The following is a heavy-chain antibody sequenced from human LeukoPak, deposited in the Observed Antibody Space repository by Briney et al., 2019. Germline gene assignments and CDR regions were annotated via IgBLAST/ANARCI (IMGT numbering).Heavy chain of an antibody. J-gene: IGHJ5*02. CDR3: ARDFYASGFYFWFVP. V-gene: IGHV4-4*07. CDR1: GGYTGSHY. D-gene: IGHD2/OR15-2a*01. CDR2: ISPSGTT. Sequence: SETLSLTCSVSGGYTGSHYWSWIRQPAGKGLEWIGRISPSGTTHYNPSLGSRVTMSVDTSKNYFSLRLSSVTAADTAVYYCARDFYASGFYFWFVPWGERSLVTVSS.